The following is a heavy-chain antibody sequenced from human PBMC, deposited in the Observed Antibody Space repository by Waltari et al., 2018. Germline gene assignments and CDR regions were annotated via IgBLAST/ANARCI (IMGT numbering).Heavy chain of an antibody. V-gene: IGHV4-4*02. CDR3: ARDRGRGIYLDS. J-gene: IGHJ4*02. CDR2: IHRSGRT. D-gene: IGHD2-15*01. Sequence: QLQLQESGPGLVKPSGTLSLTCTVSGDSMRSTDWWSWVRQSPEQGLEWIGQIHRSGRTNYNPSLESRVTISIDTSNNQFSLKVTSTTAADTAVYYCARDRGRGIYLDSWGQGTLVTVSP. CDR1: GDSMRSTDW.